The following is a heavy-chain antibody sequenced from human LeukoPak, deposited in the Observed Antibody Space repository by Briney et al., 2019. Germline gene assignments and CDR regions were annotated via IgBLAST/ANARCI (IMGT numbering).Heavy chain of an antibody. CDR2: ISSSSSYI. CDR3: ARVRYCSGGSCGANYGMDV. CDR1: GFTFGSYT. D-gene: IGHD2-15*01. Sequence: GGSLRLSCAGSGFTFGSYTLHWVRQAPGKGLEWVSSISSSSSYIYYADSVKGRFTISRDNAKNSLYLQMNSLRAEDTAVYYCARVRYCSGGSCGANYGMDVWGQGTTVTVSS. J-gene: IGHJ6*02. V-gene: IGHV3-21*01.